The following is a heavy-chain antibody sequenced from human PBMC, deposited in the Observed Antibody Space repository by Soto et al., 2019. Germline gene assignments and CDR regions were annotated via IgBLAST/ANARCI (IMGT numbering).Heavy chain of an antibody. CDR3: ARHPYGDYDAMHV. V-gene: IGHV1-69*06. CDR1: GGTFSSYA. CDR2: IIPIFGTA. Sequence: ASVKVSCKASGGTFSSYAISWVRQAPGQGLEWMGGIIPIFGTANYAQKFQGQVTISADKSIGTAYLQWSSLKASDTAMYYCARHPYGDYDAMHVWGQGTTVTVSS. D-gene: IGHD4-17*01. J-gene: IGHJ6*02.